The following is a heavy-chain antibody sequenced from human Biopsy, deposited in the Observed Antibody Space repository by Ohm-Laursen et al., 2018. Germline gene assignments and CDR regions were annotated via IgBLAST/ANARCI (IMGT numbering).Heavy chain of an antibody. CDR2: ISGLNGIK. J-gene: IGHJ5*01. D-gene: IGHD4-11*01. CDR1: GYTYSDYG. V-gene: IGHV1-18*01. CDR3: TRDLQTRAETFDS. Sequence: ATVKISCKASGYTYSDYGVSWVRQAPGQGLEWMGWISGLNGIKTSASKFQGRLTMTTDRSASTAYMELRGLRSDDTAVYYCTRDLQTRAETFDSWGQGTLVIVSS.